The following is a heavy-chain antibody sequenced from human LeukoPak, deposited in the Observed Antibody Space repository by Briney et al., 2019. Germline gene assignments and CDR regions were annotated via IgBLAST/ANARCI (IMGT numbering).Heavy chain of an antibody. CDR2: ISSSNSYI. Sequence: GSLRLSCAASGFTFSSYSMNWVRQAPGKGLEWVSSISSSNSYIYYADSVKGRFTISRDNAKNSLYLQMNSLRAEDTAVYYCARESSPEDAFDIWGQGTMVTVSS. CDR1: GFTFSSYS. J-gene: IGHJ3*02. CDR3: ARESSPEDAFDI. V-gene: IGHV3-21*01.